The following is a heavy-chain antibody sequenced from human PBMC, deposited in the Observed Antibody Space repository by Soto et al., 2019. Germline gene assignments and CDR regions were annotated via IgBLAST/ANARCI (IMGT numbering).Heavy chain of an antibody. CDR2: ISYDGSNK. CDR3: ARDRSYGSGSDPYYYYYGMDV. D-gene: IGHD3-10*01. Sequence: QVQLVESGGGVVQPGTSLRLSCAASGFTFSSYAMHWVRQAPGKGLEWVAVISYDGSNKYYADSVKGRFTISRDNSKNTLYLQMNSLRAEDTAVYYCARDRSYGSGSDPYYYYYGMDVWGQGTTVTVSS. CDR1: GFTFSSYA. V-gene: IGHV3-30-3*01. J-gene: IGHJ6*02.